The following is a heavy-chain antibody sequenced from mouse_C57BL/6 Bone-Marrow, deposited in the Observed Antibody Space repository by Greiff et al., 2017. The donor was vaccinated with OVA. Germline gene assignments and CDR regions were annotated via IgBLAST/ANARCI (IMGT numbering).Heavy chain of an antibody. Sequence: EVKLVESVAELVRPGASVKLSCTASGFNIKNTYMHLVKQRPEQGLEWIGRIDPANGNTKYAPKFQGKATITADTSSNTAYLQLSSLTSEDTAIYYCARCGNYFDYWGQGTTLTVSS. J-gene: IGHJ2*01. D-gene: IGHD1-1*02. CDR2: IDPANGNT. CDR1: GFNIKNTY. CDR3: ARCGNYFDY. V-gene: IGHV14-3*01.